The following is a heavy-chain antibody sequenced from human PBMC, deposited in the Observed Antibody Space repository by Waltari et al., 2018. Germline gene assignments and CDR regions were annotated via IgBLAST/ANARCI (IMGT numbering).Heavy chain of an antibody. V-gene: IGHV4-59*01. CDR3: AGHSYGPPDNWFDP. CDR1: GGSISSYY. J-gene: IGHJ5*02. Sequence: QVQLQASGPGLVKPSETLSLTCTVSGGSISSYYWSWIRQPPGKGLEWIGYIYYSGSTNYNPSLKSRFTRSVDTSKNQFSRKLSSVTAADTAVYYCAGHSYGPPDNWFDPWGQGTLVTVSS. CDR2: IYYSGST. D-gene: IGHD5-18*01.